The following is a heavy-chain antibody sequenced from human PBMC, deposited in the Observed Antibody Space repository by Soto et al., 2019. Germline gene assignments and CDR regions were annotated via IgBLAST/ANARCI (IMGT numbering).Heavy chain of an antibody. J-gene: IGHJ4*02. Sequence: SETLSLTWTVSGGSISRGGYYWIWIRQPPGKGLEWIGYIYYSGSTYYNPSLKSRVTISVDTSKNQFSLKLSSVTAADTAVYYCARDPWGSGSYFDYWGQGTLVTVSS. CDR2: IYYSGST. CDR1: GGSISRGGYY. D-gene: IGHD3-10*01. V-gene: IGHV4-31*02. CDR3: ARDPWGSGSYFDY.